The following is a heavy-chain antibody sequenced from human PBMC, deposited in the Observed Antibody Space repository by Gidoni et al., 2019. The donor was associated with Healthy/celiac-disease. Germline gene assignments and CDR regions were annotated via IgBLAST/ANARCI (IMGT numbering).Heavy chain of an antibody. V-gene: IGHV4-34*01. J-gene: IGHJ6*03. D-gene: IGHD4-4*01. CDR1: GGSFSGYY. CDR2: INHSGST. CDR3: ARGIYALATVTRGEDYYYMDV. Sequence: QVQLQQWGAGLLKPSETLSLTCAVYGGSFSGYYWSWIRQPPGKGLEWIGEINHSGSTNYNPSLKSRVTISVDTSKNQFSLKLSSVTAADTAVYYCARGIYALATVTRGEDYYYMDVWGKGTTVTVSS.